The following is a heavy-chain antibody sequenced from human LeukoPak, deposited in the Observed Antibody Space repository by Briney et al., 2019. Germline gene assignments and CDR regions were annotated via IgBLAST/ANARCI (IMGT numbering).Heavy chain of an antibody. CDR3: ARDLGYYYDSSGHQGDDY. V-gene: IGHV1-46*01. Sequence: ASVKVSCKASGYTFTSYYMHWVRQAPGQGLEWMGIINPSGGSTSYARKFQGRVTMTRDTSTSTVYMELSSLRSEDTAVYYCARDLGYYYDSSGHQGDDYWGQGTLVTVSS. CDR1: GYTFTSYY. D-gene: IGHD3-22*01. J-gene: IGHJ4*02. CDR2: INPSGGST.